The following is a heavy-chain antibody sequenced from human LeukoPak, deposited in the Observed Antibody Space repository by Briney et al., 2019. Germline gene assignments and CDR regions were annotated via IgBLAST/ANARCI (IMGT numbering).Heavy chain of an antibody. Sequence: TGGSLRLSCAASGFTFSSYAMSWVRQAPGKGLEWVSSSGSSGNTYYADSVKGRFTISRDNSKNTLYLQMNSLRAEDTAVYYCAKGRYSYTGSFDYWGQGTLVTVSS. CDR2: SGSSGNT. CDR1: GFTFSSYA. CDR3: AKGRYSYTGSFDY. D-gene: IGHD5-18*01. J-gene: IGHJ4*02. V-gene: IGHV3-23*01.